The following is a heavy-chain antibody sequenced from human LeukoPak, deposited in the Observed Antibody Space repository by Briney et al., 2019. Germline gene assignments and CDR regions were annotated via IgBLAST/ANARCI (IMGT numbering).Heavy chain of an antibody. CDR3: ARDRSGSYYDY. CDR2: INHSGST. D-gene: IGHD1-26*01. V-gene: IGHV4-34*01. Sequence: SETLSLTCAVYGGSFSGYYWSWIRQPPGKGLEWIGEINHSGSTNYNPSLKSRVTISVDTSKNQFSLKLRSVTAADTAVYYCARDRSGSYYDYWGQGTLVTVSS. J-gene: IGHJ4*02. CDR1: GGSFSGYY.